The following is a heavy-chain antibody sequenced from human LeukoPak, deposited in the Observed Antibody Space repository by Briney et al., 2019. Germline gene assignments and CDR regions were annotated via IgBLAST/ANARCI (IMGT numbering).Heavy chain of an antibody. V-gene: IGHV1-2*06. Sequence: ASVKVSCKASGYTFTGYYIHWVRQAPGQGLEWMGRINPNSGGTNYAQNFQDRVTMTRDTSISTAYMELSRLRSDDTAVYYCARAARITIFGVVRYYFAYWGQGALVTVSS. CDR3: ARAARITIFGVVRYYFAY. CDR2: INPNSGGT. J-gene: IGHJ4*02. D-gene: IGHD3-3*01. CDR1: GYTFTGYY.